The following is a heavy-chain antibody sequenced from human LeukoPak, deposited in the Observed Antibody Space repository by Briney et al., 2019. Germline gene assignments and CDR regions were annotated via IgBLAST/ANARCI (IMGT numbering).Heavy chain of an antibody. J-gene: IGHJ3*02. V-gene: IGHV1-2*02. CDR2: INPNSGGT. Sequence: ASVKVSCKASGYTFTSYYMHWVRQAPGQGLEWMGWINPNSGGTNYAQKFQGRVTMTRDTSISTAYMELSRLRSDDTAVYYCARVLRYYYDSSGDAFDIWGQGTMVTVSS. CDR3: ARVLRYYYDSSGDAFDI. D-gene: IGHD3-22*01. CDR1: GYTFTSYY.